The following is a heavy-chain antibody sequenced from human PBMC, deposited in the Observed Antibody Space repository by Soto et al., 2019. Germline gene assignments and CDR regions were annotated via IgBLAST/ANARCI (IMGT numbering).Heavy chain of an antibody. Sequence: PGESLKISCQGSGYSFSSCWNGWVRQRPGKGLAWRGIRYPGACDTRYSPSFQGQVTISAGKSISTAYLQWGSLKASDTAMYYSATGFGEVWETFDPWGQGTLVTLSS. J-gene: IGHJ5*02. V-gene: IGHV5-51*01. CDR1: GYSFSSCW. CDR2: RYPGACDT. D-gene: IGHD3-10*01. CDR3: ATGFGEVWETFDP.